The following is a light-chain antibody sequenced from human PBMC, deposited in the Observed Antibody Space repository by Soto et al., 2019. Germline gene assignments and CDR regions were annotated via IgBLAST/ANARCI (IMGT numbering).Light chain of an antibody. CDR2: GAS. Sequence: ETVMTQSPATLSLSPGERATLSCRASQSVSSSYLAWYQQKPGQAPRLLIYGASSRATGIPDRFSGSGSGTDFTLTISRLEPEDFAVYYCQQYGSSPRFGGGTKVDIK. V-gene: IGKV3-20*01. J-gene: IGKJ4*01. CDR1: QSVSSSY. CDR3: QQYGSSPR.